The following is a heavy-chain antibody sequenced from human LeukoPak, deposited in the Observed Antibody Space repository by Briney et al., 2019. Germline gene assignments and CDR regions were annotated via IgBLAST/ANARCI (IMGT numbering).Heavy chain of an antibody. CDR1: GGSISSYY. CDR3: ARRATIQAFDI. V-gene: IGHV4-59*01. CDR2: IYYSGST. Sequence: SETLSLTCTVSGGSISSYYWSWIRQPPGKGLEWIGYIYYSGSTNYNPSLKSRVTISVDTSKNQFSLELSSVTAADTAVYYRARRATIQAFDIWGQGTMVTVSS. J-gene: IGHJ3*02. D-gene: IGHD2-2*02.